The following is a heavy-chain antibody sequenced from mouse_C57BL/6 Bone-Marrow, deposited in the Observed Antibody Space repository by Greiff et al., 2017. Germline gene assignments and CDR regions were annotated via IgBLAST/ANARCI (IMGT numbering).Heavy chain of an antibody. V-gene: IGHV1-50*01. CDR2: IDPSDSYT. Sequence: QVQLQQPGAELVKPGASVKLSCKASGYTFTSYWMQWVKQRPGQGLEWIGEIDPSDSYTNYNQKFKSKATLTVDTSSSTAYMQLSSLTSEDSAVYYCARDYYYYAMDYWGQGTSVTVSS. D-gene: IGHD2-13*01. CDR1: GYTFTSYW. CDR3: ARDYYYYAMDY. J-gene: IGHJ4*01.